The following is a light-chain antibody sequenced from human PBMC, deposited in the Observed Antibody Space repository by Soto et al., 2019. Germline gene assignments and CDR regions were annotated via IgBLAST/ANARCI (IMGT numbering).Light chain of an antibody. CDR3: SSYRSSSTPPYV. V-gene: IGLV2-14*01. CDR1: SSDIGRYNY. J-gene: IGLJ1*01. CDR2: EVS. Sequence: QSALTQPAPVSGSPGQSITISCTGTSSDIGRYNYVSWYQQHPGKAPKLMISEVSSRPSGVSDRFSGSKSGNTASLSISGLQAEDEADYYCSSYRSSSTPPYVFGTGTKGTVL.